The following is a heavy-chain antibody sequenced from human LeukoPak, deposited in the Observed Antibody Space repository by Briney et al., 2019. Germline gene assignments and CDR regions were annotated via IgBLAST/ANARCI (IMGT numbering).Heavy chain of an antibody. CDR1: GGTFSSYA. CDR2: ISGYNGNT. J-gene: IGHJ4*02. Sequence: ASVKVSCKASGGTFSSYAISWVRQAPGQGLEWMGWISGYNGNTNYAQKFLGRVSMTADTATSTAYMELRSLTSDDTAMYYCARSGRGTYYYFDLWGQGTLVTVSS. D-gene: IGHD5-12*01. CDR3: ARSGRGTYYYFDL. V-gene: IGHV1-18*01.